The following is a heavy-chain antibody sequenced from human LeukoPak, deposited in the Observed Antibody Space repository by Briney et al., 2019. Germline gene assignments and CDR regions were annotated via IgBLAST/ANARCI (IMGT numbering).Heavy chain of an antibody. CDR1: GYTFTSHD. Sequence: ASVKVSCKGSGYTFTSHDINWVRQATGQGLEWMGWMDPNTGNTGSAPKFQGRLIMTRDTSTSTAYMELNSLTSDDTAVYYCAREFGGDYFDWFDPWGQGTLVIVSS. CDR3: AREFGGDYFDWFDP. V-gene: IGHV1-8*01. D-gene: IGHD2-21*02. J-gene: IGHJ5*02. CDR2: MDPNTGNT.